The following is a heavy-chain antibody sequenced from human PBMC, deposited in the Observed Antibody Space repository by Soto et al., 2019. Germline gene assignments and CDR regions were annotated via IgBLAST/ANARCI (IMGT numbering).Heavy chain of an antibody. J-gene: IGHJ6*02. CDR3: AKGGGATLDYSYGMDV. Sequence: GGSLRLSCAASGFTFSSYAMSWVRQAPGKGLEWVPAISGSGGSTYYADSVKGRFTISRDNSKNTLYLQMNSLRAEDTAVYYCAKGGGATLDYSYGMDVWGQGTTVTVSS. CDR2: ISGSGGST. V-gene: IGHV3-23*01. CDR1: GFTFSSYA. D-gene: IGHD1-26*01.